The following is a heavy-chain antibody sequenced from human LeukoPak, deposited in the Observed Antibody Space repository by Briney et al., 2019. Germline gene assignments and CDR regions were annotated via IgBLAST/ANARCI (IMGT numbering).Heavy chain of an antibody. D-gene: IGHD3-10*01. CDR1: GFTFSSYA. Sequence: GGSLRLSCAASGFTFSSYAMSWVRQAPGKGLEWVSRISGSGAYTYYADSVKGRFTISRDNSKNTLYLQMNSLRAEDTAVYYCAKYFASGSYYKLPHWGQGTLVTVSS. CDR3: AKYFASGSYYKLPH. J-gene: IGHJ1*01. CDR2: ISGSGAYT. V-gene: IGHV3-23*01.